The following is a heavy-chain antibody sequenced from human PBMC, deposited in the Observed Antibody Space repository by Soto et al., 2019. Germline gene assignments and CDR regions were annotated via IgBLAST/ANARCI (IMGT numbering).Heavy chain of an antibody. J-gene: IGHJ4*02. CDR1: GFTFSSYS. Sequence: GGSLRLSCAASGFTFSSYSMNWVRQAPGKGLEWVSYISSSSSTIYYADSVKGRFTISRDNAKNSLYLQMNSLRDEDTAVYYCARDLTVLRYFDWHSSRWGQGTLVTVSS. CDR2: ISSSSSTI. CDR3: ARDLTVLRYFDWHSSR. D-gene: IGHD3-9*01. V-gene: IGHV3-48*02.